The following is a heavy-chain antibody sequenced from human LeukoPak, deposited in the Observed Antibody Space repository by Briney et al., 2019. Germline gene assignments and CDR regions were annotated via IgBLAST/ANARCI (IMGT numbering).Heavy chain of an antibody. CDR3: ARDPAPYCSSTSCYL. V-gene: IGHV1-69*01. J-gene: IGHJ4*02. CDR2: IIPIFGTA. D-gene: IGHD2-2*01. Sequence: SVKVSCKASGGTFSSYAISWVRQAPGQGLEWMGGIIPIFGTAHYAQKFQGRVTITADESTSTAYMELSSLRSEDTAVYYCARDPAPYCSSTSCYLWGQGTLVTVSS. CDR1: GGTFSSYA.